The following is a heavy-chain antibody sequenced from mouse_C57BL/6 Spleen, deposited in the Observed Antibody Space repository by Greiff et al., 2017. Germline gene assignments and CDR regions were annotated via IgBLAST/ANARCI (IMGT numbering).Heavy chain of an antibody. Sequence: EVKLMESGGGLVKPGGSLKLSCAASGFTFSDYGMHWVRQAPEKGLEWVAYISSGSSTIYYADTVKGRFTISRDNAKNTLFLQMTSLRSEDTAMXYCSRGDHYYGSRGYFDVWGTGTTVTVSS. CDR1: GFTFSDYG. V-gene: IGHV5-17*01. CDR2: ISSGSSTI. J-gene: IGHJ1*03. D-gene: IGHD1-1*01. CDR3: SRGDHYYGSRGYFDV.